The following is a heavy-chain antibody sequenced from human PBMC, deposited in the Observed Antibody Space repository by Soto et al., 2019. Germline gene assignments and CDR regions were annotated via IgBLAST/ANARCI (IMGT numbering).Heavy chain of an antibody. Sequence: TLSLTCAVSGGSFSGFYWTWIRQPPGEGLEWIGEINHSGTTNFNPSLRSRLTISLDSSKKHFSLKLTSMTAADAAVYYCARADRTLVTSYGLDVWGQGTTVTVSS. CDR2: INHSGTT. V-gene: IGHV4-34*01. D-gene: IGHD2-21*02. J-gene: IGHJ6*02. CDR3: ARADRTLVTSYGLDV. CDR1: GGSFSGFY.